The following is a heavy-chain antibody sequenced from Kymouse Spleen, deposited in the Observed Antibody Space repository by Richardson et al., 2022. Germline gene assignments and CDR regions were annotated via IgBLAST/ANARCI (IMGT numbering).Heavy chain of an antibody. D-gene: IGHD2-21*02. V-gene: IGHV6-1*01. CDR2: TYYRSKWYN. J-gene: IGHJ4*02,IGHJ5*02. Sequence: QVQLQQSGPGLVKPSQTLSLTCAISGDSVSSNSAAWNWIRQSPSRGLEWLGRTYYRSKWYNDYAVSVKSRITINPDTSKNQFSLQLNSVTPEDTAVYYCARAEVAAAGTILWW*LLWAGAREPWSPSPQ. CDR1: GDSVSSNSAA. CDR3: ARAEVAAAGTILWW*LLWA.